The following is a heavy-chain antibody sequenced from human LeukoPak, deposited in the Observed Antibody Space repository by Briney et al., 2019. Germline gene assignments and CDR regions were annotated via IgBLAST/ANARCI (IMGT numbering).Heavy chain of an antibody. Sequence: GGSLRLSCAVSGFTFSSYWVTWVRQAPGKGLEWVADINQDGSEKHYVDSVKGRFTISRDNAHDLLYLQMNSLRVEDTAVYYCARRGGIAAPGTAVDYWGQGTLVTVSS. CDR1: GFTFSSYW. D-gene: IGHD6-13*01. V-gene: IGHV3-7*01. CDR3: ARRGGIAAPGTAVDY. J-gene: IGHJ4*02. CDR2: INQDGSEK.